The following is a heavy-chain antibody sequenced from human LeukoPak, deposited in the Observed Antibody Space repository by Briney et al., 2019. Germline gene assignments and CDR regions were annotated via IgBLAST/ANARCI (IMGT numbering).Heavy chain of an antibody. J-gene: IGHJ5*02. V-gene: IGHV4-61*02. Sequence: SQTLSLTCTVSGGSISSGSYYWSWIRQPAGKGLEWIGRIYTSGSTNYNPSLKSRVTISVDTSKNQFSLKLSSVTAADTAVYYCARDRGYCSGGSCYSRWFDPWGQGTLVTVSS. CDR1: GGSISSGSYY. D-gene: IGHD2-15*01. CDR3: ARDRGYCSGGSCYSRWFDP. CDR2: IYTSGST.